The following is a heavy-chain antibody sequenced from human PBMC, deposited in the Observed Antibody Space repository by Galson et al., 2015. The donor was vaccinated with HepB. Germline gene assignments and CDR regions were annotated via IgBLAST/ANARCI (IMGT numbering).Heavy chain of an antibody. CDR3: ARDIFPSTVASYYYYGMDV. CDR1: RFTFSDYA. CDR2: ISYDGSNK. D-gene: IGHD4-23*01. V-gene: IGHV3-30-3*01. Sequence: ASRFTFSDYAMYWVRQAPGKGLEWVSVISYDGSNKFYADSVKGRFTISRDNSKNTLYLQMNSLRAEDTAVYYCARDIFPSTVASYYYYGMDVWGQGTTVTVSS. J-gene: IGHJ6*02.